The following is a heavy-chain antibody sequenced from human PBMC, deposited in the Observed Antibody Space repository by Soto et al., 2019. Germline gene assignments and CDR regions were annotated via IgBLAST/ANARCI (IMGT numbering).Heavy chain of an antibody. Sequence: QVHLVQSGAEEKRPGASVKVSCKASGYTFTNYAIHWVRQAPGQRLEWMGWINSANGNTQYSQKFHGRLTITRDTSASTGTMDLSSLRSEDTAVYYCARGGGGLRLGELPFFDYWGQGTLVTVSS. J-gene: IGHJ4*02. CDR2: INSANGNT. V-gene: IGHV1-3*05. D-gene: IGHD3-16*01. CDR3: ARGGGGLRLGELPFFDY. CDR1: GYTFTNYA.